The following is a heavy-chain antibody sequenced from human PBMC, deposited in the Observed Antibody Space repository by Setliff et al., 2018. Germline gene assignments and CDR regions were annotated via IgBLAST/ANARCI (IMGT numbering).Heavy chain of an antibody. CDR3: TRSRAPRVALAADFDF. V-gene: IGHV1-18*01. Sequence: VKVSCKTSGFSFSTFGFSWVRQAPGQGLEWMGWISPYSGETNYAQKFQDRLSVTADTSSKTTYMELRSLTSDDTAVYFCTRSRAPRVALAADFDFWGQGALVTVSS. CDR1: GFSFSTFG. J-gene: IGHJ4*02. D-gene: IGHD6-19*01. CDR2: ISPYSGET.